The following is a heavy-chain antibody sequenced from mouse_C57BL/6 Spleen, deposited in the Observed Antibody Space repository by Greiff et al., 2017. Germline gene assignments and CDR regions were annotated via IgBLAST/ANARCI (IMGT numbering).Heavy chain of an antibody. V-gene: IGHV1-81*01. CDR2: IYPRSGNT. CDR3: AREEDY. Sequence: QVQLKESGAELARPGASVKLSCKASGYTFTSYGISWVKQRTGQGLEWIGEIYPRSGNTYYNEKFKGKATLTADKSSSTAYMELRSLPSEDSAVYFCAREEDYWGQGTLVTVSA. J-gene: IGHJ3*01. CDR1: GYTFTSYG.